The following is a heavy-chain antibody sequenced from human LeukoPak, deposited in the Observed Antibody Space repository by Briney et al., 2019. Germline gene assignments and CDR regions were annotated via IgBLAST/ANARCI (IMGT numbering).Heavy chain of an antibody. D-gene: IGHD6-13*01. CDR3: ARMPRATIAAAGTSSGWYLDY. J-gene: IGHJ4*02. V-gene: IGHV3-53*01. CDR1: GFTVSSNY. Sequence: GGSLRLSCAASGFTVSSNYMSWVRQAPGKGLEWVSVIYSGGSTYYADSVKGRFTISRDDSKNTLYLQMNSLRAEDTAVYYCARMPRATIAAAGTSSGWYLDYWGQGTLVTVSS. CDR2: IYSGGST.